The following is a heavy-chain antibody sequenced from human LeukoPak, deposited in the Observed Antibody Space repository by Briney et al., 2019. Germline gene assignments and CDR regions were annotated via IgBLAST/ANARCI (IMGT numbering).Heavy chain of an antibody. CDR3: ARGILGEMATIFGY. CDR2: NNPNSGGT. J-gene: IGHJ4*02. D-gene: IGHD5-24*01. CDR1: GYTFTGYY. Sequence: ASVKVSCKASGYTFTGYYMHWVRQAPGQGLEWMGWNNPNSGGTNYAQKFQGRVTMTRDTSISTAYMELSRLRSDDTAVYYCARGILGEMATIFGYWGQGTLVTVSS. V-gene: IGHV1-2*02.